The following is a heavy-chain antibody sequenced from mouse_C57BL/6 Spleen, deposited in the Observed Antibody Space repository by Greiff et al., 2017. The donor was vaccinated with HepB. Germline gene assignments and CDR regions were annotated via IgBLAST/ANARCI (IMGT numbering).Heavy chain of an antibody. CDR1: GYTFTSYW. D-gene: IGHD2-4*01. J-gene: IGHJ2*01. CDR2: IDPSDSYT. Sequence: VQLQQPGAELVMPGASVKLSCKASGYTFTSYWMHWVKQRPGQGLEWIGEIDPSDSYTNYNQKFKGKSTLTVDKSSSTAYMQLSSLTSEDSAVYYCARWGDYDFYYFDYWGQGTTLTVSS. V-gene: IGHV1-69*01. CDR3: ARWGDYDFYYFDY.